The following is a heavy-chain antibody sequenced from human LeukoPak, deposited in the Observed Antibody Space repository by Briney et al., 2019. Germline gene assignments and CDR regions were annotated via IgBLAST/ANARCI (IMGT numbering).Heavy chain of an antibody. CDR1: GGSISSGGYY. J-gene: IGHJ4*02. CDR2: IYYSGST. D-gene: IGHD2-2*01. CDR3: ARVVVVPAAPYYFDY. V-gene: IGHV4-31*03. Sequence: SETLSLTCTVSGGSISSGGYYWSWIRQYPGKGLEWIGYIYYSGSTYYNPSLKSRVTISVDTSKNQFSLKLSSVTAADTAVYYCARVVVVPAAPYYFDYWGQGTLVTVSS.